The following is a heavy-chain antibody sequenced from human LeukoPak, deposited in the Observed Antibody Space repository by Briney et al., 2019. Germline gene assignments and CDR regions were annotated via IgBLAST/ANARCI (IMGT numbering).Heavy chain of an antibody. CDR2: INWNGGNT. D-gene: IGHD3-3*01. CDR1: GFTFDDYG. J-gene: IGHJ4*02. Sequence: GGSLRLSCAASGFTFDDYGMSWVRQAPGKGLEWVSGINWNGGNTGYAGSVKGRFTISRDNAKNSLYLQMNSLRAEDTAVYYCARLREIPVFGVVTKSTSYFDYWGQGTLVTVSS. CDR3: ARLREIPVFGVVTKSTSYFDY. V-gene: IGHV3-20*04.